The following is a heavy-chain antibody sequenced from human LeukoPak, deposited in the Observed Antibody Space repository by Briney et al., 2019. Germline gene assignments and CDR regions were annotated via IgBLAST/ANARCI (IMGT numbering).Heavy chain of an antibody. CDR3: ARVRRYYDILTGRDRYYYYYMDV. CDR2: INHSGST. CDR1: GGSFSGYY. D-gene: IGHD3-9*01. J-gene: IGHJ6*03. V-gene: IGHV4-34*01. Sequence: PSETLSLTCAVYGGSFSGYYWSWIRQPPGKGLEWIGEINHSGSTNYNPSLKSRVTISVDTSKNQFSLKLSSVTAADTAVYYCARVRRYYDILTGRDRYYYYYMDVWGKGTTVTVSS.